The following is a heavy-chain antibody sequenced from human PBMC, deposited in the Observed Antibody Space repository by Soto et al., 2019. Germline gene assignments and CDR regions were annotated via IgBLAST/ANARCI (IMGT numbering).Heavy chain of an antibody. D-gene: IGHD3-10*01. V-gene: IGHV3-73*01. Sequence: GGSLRLSCAASGFTFSGSAMHWVRQASGKGLEWVGRIRSKANSYATAYAASVKGRFTISRDDSKNTAYLQMNSLKTEDTAVYSCTPALARQGGEYYYYYGMDVCVHGTTATAPS. CDR1: GFTFSGSA. CDR3: TPALARQGGEYYYYYGMDV. J-gene: IGHJ6*01. CDR2: IRSKANSYAT.